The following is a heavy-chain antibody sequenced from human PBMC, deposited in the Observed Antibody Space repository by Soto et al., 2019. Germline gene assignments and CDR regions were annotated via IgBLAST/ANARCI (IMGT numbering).Heavy chain of an antibody. V-gene: IGHV3-23*01. CDR3: AKDRAVAGTLDY. CDR1: GFTFISYA. J-gene: IGHJ4*02. Sequence: GGSLRLSCAASGFTFISYAMSWVRQAPGKGLEWVSAISGSGGSTYYADSVKGRFTISRDNSKNTLYLQMNSLRAEDTAVYHCAKDRAVAGTLDYWGQGTLVTVSS. D-gene: IGHD6-19*01. CDR2: ISGSGGST.